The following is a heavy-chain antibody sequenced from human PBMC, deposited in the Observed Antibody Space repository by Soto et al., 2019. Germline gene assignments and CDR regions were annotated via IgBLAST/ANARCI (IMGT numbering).Heavy chain of an antibody. Sequence: EVQLVESGGGLVQPGGSLRLSCAASGFTVSSKYMSWVRQAPGKGLEWVSLIQSGGTTYYADSVKGRFTISRDSSKNMLHLQMDSLRAYDTAVYYCARDDILCSGGSCYGVPVDVRGKGTTVTVAS. J-gene: IGHJ6*04. CDR2: IQSGGTT. CDR1: GFTVSSKY. V-gene: IGHV3-66*01. CDR3: ARDDILCSGGSCYGVPVDV. D-gene: IGHD2-15*01.